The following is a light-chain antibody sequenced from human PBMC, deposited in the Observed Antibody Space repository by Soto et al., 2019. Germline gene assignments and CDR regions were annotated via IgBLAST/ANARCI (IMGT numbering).Light chain of an antibody. V-gene: IGLV2-14*01. Sequence: QSVLTQPASVSGSPGQSITISCTGTSSDVGGYNYISRYQQHPGKAPKFIIYDVRNRPSGVSNRFSGSRSGNTASLTISGLQAEDEADYYCSSYTSSSTVIFGGGTKVTVL. J-gene: IGLJ2*01. CDR3: SSYTSSSTVI. CDR2: DVR. CDR1: SSDVGGYNY.